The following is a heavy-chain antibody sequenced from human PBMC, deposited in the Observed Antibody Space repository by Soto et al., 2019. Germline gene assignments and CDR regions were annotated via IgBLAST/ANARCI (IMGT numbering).Heavy chain of an antibody. D-gene: IGHD5-12*01. CDR1: GGSISSGGYY. Sequence: SETLSLTCTVSGGSISSGGYYWSWIRQHPGKGLEWIGYIYYSGSTYYNPSLKSRVTISVDTSKNQFSLKLSSVTAADTAVYYCARDRVDIVATIPLGYFDYWGQGTLVTVSS. V-gene: IGHV4-31*03. J-gene: IGHJ4*02. CDR2: IYYSGST. CDR3: ARDRVDIVATIPLGYFDY.